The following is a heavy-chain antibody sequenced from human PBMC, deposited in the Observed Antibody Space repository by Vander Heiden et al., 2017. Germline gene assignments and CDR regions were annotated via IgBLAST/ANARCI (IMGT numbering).Heavy chain of an antibody. D-gene: IGHD2-2*01. Sequence: EVRLEESGGGLVHPGGSLRLSCSAPGFTFSRFWMHWVRQAPGKGLVWVSRINSDGSSTMYADTVKGRFTISRDNAKNTVYLQMNSLRADDTANYYCARESAVERIAFDIWGQGTMVTVSS. CDR3: ARESAVERIAFDI. V-gene: IGHV3-74*03. J-gene: IGHJ3*02. CDR2: INSDGSST. CDR1: GFTFSRFW.